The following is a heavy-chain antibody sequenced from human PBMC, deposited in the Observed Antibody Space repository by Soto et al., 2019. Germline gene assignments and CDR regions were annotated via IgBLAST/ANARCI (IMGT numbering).Heavy chain of an antibody. D-gene: IGHD3-10*01. Sequence: GGSLRLSCAASGVTFSNYAMHWVRQAPGKGLEWVAVISYDGRNKYYADSVKGRFTISRDNSKNTLYLQVNSLRADDTAVYYCARNGSGNYYHFDYWGQGTLVTVSS. CDR3: ARNGSGNYYHFDY. J-gene: IGHJ4*02. CDR2: ISYDGRNK. CDR1: GVTFSNYA. V-gene: IGHV3-30*04.